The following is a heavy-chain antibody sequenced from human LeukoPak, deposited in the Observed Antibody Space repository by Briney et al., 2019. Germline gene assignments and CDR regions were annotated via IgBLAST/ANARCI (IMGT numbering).Heavy chain of an antibody. CDR3: ALPSCGGDCFSG. CDR1: GFTFSSYS. J-gene: IGHJ4*02. Sequence: GSLRLSCAASGFTFSSYSMHWVRQAPGKGLMWVSRIHGDGSTTNYADSVKGRFSISRDSAKNTLYLQMNSLRAEDTAVYYCALPSCGGDCFSGWGQGTLVTVSS. V-gene: IGHV3-74*01. CDR2: IHGDGSTT. D-gene: IGHD2-21*02.